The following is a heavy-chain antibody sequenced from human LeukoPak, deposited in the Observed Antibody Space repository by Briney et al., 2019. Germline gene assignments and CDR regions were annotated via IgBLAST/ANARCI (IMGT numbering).Heavy chain of an antibody. CDR2: IYYSGST. Sequence: SRTLSLTCTVSGGSISSGGYYWSWIRQHPGKGLEWIGYIYYSGSTYYNPSLKSRVTISVDTSKNQFSLKLSSVTAADTAVYYCARENVVVNWFDPWGQGTLVTVSS. CDR1: GGSISSGGYY. J-gene: IGHJ5*02. CDR3: ARENVVVNWFDP. V-gene: IGHV4-31*03. D-gene: IGHD2-21*01.